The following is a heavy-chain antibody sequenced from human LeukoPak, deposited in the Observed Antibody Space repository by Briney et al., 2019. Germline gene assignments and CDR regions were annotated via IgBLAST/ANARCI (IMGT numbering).Heavy chain of an antibody. CDR2: ISSSSSYI. CDR1: GFTFSSYS. J-gene: IGHJ3*02. Sequence: NAGGSLRLSCAASGFTFSSYSMNWVRQAPGKGLEWVSSISSSSSYIYYADSVKGRSTISRDNAKNPLYLQMNSLRAEDTAVYYCARDSFNDYGDYFDAFDIWGQGKMVTVSS. V-gene: IGHV3-21*01. CDR3: ARDSFNDYGDYFDAFDI. D-gene: IGHD4-17*01.